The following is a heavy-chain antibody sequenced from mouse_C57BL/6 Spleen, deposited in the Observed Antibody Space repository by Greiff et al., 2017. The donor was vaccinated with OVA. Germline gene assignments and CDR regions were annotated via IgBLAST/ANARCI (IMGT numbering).Heavy chain of an antibody. J-gene: IGHJ2*01. CDR3: AREYGNYERDYFDY. D-gene: IGHD2-10*02. V-gene: IGHV3-6*01. Sequence: VQLKQSGPGLVKPSQSLSLTCSVTGYSITSGYYWNWIRQFPGNKLEWMGYISYDGSNNYNPSLKNRISITRDTSKNQFFLKLNSVTTEDTATYYCAREYGNYERDYFDYWGQGTTLTVSS. CDR1: GYSITSGYY. CDR2: ISYDGSN.